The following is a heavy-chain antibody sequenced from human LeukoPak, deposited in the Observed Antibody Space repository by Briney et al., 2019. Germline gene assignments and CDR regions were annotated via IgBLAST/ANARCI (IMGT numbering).Heavy chain of an antibody. V-gene: IGHV3-66*01. Sequence: GGSLRLSCAAFGFTVSSNYMSWVRQAPGKGLEWVSVIYSGGSTYYADSVKGRFTISRDNSKNTLYLQMSSLRAEDTAVYYCARDRTPVRRLDVWGRGTTVTVSS. CDR3: ARDRTPVRRLDV. CDR1: GFTVSSNY. D-gene: IGHD3-10*01. CDR2: IYSGGST. J-gene: IGHJ6*02.